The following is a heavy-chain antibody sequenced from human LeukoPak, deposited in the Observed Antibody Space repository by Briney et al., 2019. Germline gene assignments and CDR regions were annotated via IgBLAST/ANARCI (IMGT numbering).Heavy chain of an antibody. J-gene: IGHJ4*02. CDR2: ISYDGSNK. V-gene: IGHV3-30*01. Sequence: PGGSLRLSCAASGFTFSSYAMHWVRQAPGKGLEWVAVISYDGSNKYYADSVKGRFTISRDNSKNTLYLQMNSLRAEDTAVYYCARAPIVALDYWGQGTLVTVPS. D-gene: IGHD5-12*01. CDR3: ARAPIVALDY. CDR1: GFTFSSYA.